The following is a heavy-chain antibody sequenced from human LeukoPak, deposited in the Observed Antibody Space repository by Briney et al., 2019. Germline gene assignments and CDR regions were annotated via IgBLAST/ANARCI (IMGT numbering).Heavy chain of an antibody. Sequence: GGSLRLSCAVSGFTFSDYYMDWVRQAPGKGLEWVGRIRNKANSYTTEYAASVKGRFTISRDDSKDSLYLQMNSLKAEDTAVYYCARGVLWSGYFYFDYWGQGTLVTVSS. V-gene: IGHV3-72*01. CDR3: ARGVLWSGYFYFDY. D-gene: IGHD3-3*01. J-gene: IGHJ4*02. CDR2: IRNKANSYTT. CDR1: GFTFSDYY.